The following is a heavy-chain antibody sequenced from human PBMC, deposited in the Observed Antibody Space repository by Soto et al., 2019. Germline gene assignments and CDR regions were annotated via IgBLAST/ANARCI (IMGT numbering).Heavy chain of an antibody. CDR1: GFTFGNHW. V-gene: IGHV3-74*01. J-gene: IGHJ4*02. CDR2: INFDGSTA. Sequence: EVQLVESGGGLVQPGGSLRLSCEASGFTFGNHWMHWVRQAPGKGLVWVSSINFDGSTASYTDSVKGRFTISRDNATNTLDMQMYSLRAEDTSVYFCARRLGDYWHDISAFYDYCGQGSLFTVSS. D-gene: IGHD3-22*01. CDR3: ARRLGDYWHDISAFYDY.